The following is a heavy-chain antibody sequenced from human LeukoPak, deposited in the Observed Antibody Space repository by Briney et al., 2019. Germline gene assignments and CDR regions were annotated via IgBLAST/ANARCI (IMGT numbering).Heavy chain of an antibody. CDR3: ARGEYQLLCFDY. Sequence: GGSLRLSCAASGFTFSSYEMNWVRQAPGKGLEWVSYISSSGSTIYYADSVKGRFTISRDNAKNSLYLQMNSLRAEDTAVYYCARGEYQLLCFDYWGQGTLVTVSS. CDR1: GFTFSSYE. J-gene: IGHJ4*02. V-gene: IGHV3-48*03. D-gene: IGHD2-2*01. CDR2: ISSSGSTI.